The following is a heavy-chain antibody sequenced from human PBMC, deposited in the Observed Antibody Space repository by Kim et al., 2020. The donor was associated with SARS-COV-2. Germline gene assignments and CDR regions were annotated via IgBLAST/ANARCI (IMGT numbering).Heavy chain of an antibody. CDR3: TLTGRGEIVVVPAASGY. D-gene: IGHD2-2*01. CDR2: ISGSGGST. J-gene: IGHJ4*02. CDR1: GFTFSSYA. V-gene: IGHV3-23*01. Sequence: GGSLRLSCAASGFTFSSYAMSWVRQAPGKGLEWVSAISGSGGSTYYADSVKGRFTISRDNSKNTLYLQMNSLRAEDTAVYYCTLTGRGEIVVVPAASGYWGQGTLVTVSS.